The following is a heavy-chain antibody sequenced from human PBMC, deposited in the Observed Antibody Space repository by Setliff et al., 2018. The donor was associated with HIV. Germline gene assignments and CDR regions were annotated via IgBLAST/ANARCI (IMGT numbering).Heavy chain of an antibody. J-gene: IGHJ4*02. V-gene: IGHV4-38-2*02. CDR2: IHHSGST. Sequence: SETLSLTCAVSGYPISSGYFWGWIRQPPGKGLEWIASIHHSGSTYYSSSLKSRVTISVDTSKNQFSLKVTSVTAADTAVYYCARDYGQEDSAMDFDHWGQGTLVTVSS. CDR3: ARDYGQEDSAMDFDH. CDR1: GYPISSGYF. D-gene: IGHD2-15*01.